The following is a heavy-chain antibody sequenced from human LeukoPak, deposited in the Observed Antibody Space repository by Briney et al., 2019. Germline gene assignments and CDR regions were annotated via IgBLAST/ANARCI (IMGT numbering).Heavy chain of an antibody. V-gene: IGHV3-23*01. CDR1: GFTFGTYA. CDR3: AKADMATTFCDS. CDR2: ISGGGSTK. Sequence: GGSMRLSCAASGFTFGTYAMSWVRQAPGKWLEWVSAISGGGSTKYYADSRKGRFTVSRDNSKNTLFLLMGSLRAEDTAVYFCAKADMATTFCDSWVQGTLVTVSS. J-gene: IGHJ4*02. D-gene: IGHD5-24*01.